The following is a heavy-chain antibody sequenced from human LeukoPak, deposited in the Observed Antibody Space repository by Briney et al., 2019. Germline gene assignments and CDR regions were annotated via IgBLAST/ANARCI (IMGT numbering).Heavy chain of an antibody. D-gene: IGHD3-22*01. V-gene: IGHV3-23*01. CDR1: GFTFSGYA. Sequence: PGGSLRLSCAASGFTFSGYAMSWVRQAPGKGLEWVSAISGSGGSTYYADSVKGRFTISRYNSKNTLYLQMNSLRAEDTAVYYCAKPPRRQRITMIVVVTTFDYWGQGTLVTVSS. CDR2: ISGSGGST. CDR3: AKPPRRQRITMIVVVTTFDY. J-gene: IGHJ4*02.